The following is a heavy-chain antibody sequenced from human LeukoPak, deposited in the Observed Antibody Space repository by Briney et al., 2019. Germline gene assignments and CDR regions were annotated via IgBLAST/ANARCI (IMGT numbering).Heavy chain of an antibody. J-gene: IGHJ4*02. CDR1: GYSISSGYY. V-gene: IGHV4-38-2*02. Sequence: SETLSLTCAVSGYSISSGYYWGWIRQPPGKGLEWIGSIYHSGSTYYNPSLKSRVTISVDTSKNQFSLKLSSVTAADTAVYYCARDRSSGWYIALFDYWGQGTLVTVSS. D-gene: IGHD6-19*01. CDR2: IYHSGST. CDR3: ARDRSSGWYIALFDY.